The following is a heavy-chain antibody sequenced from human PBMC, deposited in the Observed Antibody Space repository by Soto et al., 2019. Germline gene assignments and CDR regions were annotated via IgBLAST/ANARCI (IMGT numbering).Heavy chain of an antibody. CDR2: IYYSGST. D-gene: IGHD5-12*01. CDR3: ARQGLVATTISHFDY. Sequence: SETLSLTCTVSGGSLSSYCLSWIRPPPGKGLEWIGYIYYSGSTNYNPSLKSRVTISVDTSKNQFSLKLSSVTAADTAVYYCARQGLVATTISHFDYWGQGTLVTVSS. V-gene: IGHV4-59*08. J-gene: IGHJ4*02. CDR1: GGSLSSYC.